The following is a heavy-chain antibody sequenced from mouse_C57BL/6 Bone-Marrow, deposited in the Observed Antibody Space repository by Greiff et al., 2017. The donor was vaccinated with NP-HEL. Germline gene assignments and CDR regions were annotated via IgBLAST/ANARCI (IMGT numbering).Heavy chain of an antibody. V-gene: IGHV1-26*01. CDR2: INPNNGGT. Sequence: VQLQQSGPELVKPGASVKISCKASGYTFTDYYMNWVKQSHGKSLEWIGDINPNNGGTSYNQKFKGKATLTVDTSSSTAYMELRSLTSEDSAVYYCARWGARNYWGQGTTLTVSS. J-gene: IGHJ2*01. CDR3: ARWGARNY. CDR1: GYTFTDYY.